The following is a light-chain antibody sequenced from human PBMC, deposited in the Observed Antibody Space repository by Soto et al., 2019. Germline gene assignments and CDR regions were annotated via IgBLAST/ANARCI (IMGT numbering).Light chain of an antibody. CDR1: QSLLHSNGYNY. CDR3: QQRSSWPLT. V-gene: IGKV2-28*01. J-gene: IGKJ5*01. Sequence: ILMTQSPLSLPVTPGEPASISCRSSQSLLHSNGYNYLDWYLQKPGQSPQLLIYLGSNRASGVPDRFSGSGSGTDFTLTISSLEPEDFAIYYCQQRSSWPLTFGQGTRLEIK. CDR2: LGS.